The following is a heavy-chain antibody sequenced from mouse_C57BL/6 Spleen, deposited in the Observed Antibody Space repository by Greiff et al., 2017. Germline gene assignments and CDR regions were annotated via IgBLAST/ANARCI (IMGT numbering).Heavy chain of an antibody. D-gene: IGHD3-2*02. CDR1: GYAFSSSW. CDR2: IYPGDGDT. J-gene: IGHJ4*01. Sequence: VQLQQSGPELVKPGASVKISCKASGYAFSSSWMNWVKQRPGKGLEWIGRIYPGDGDTNYNGKFKGKATLTADKSSSTAYMQLSSLTSEDSAVYFCARIRDGYYYAMDYWGQGTSVTVSS. CDR3: ARIRDGYYYAMDY. V-gene: IGHV1-82*01.